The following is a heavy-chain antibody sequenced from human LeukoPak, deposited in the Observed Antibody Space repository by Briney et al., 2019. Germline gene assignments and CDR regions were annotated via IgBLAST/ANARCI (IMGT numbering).Heavy chain of an antibody. CDR1: GYTFTSYD. CDR3: ARGSVVATKVAGDY. D-gene: IGHD5-12*01. J-gene: IGHJ4*02. CDR2: MNPNSGNT. Sequence: ASVKVSCKASGYTFTSYDINWVRQATGQGLEWMGWMNPNSGNTGYAQKFQGRVTITRNTSISTAYMELSSLRAEDTAVYYCARGSVVATKVAGDYWGQGTLVTVSS. V-gene: IGHV1-8*03.